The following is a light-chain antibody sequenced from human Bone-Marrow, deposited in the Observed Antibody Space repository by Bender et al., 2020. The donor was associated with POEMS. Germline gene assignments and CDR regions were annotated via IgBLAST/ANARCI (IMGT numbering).Light chain of an antibody. CDR1: SSDVAGYHY. CDR2: EVY. V-gene: IGLV2-8*01. CDR3: SSYSGSSTLI. J-gene: IGLJ2*01. Sequence: QSALTQPASVSGSPGQSVTISCTGSSSDVAGYHYVSWYQQHPGKAPKLIIFEVYKRPSGVPDRFSGSKSGNTASLTVSGLQAEDEADYYCSSYSGSSTLIFGGGTKVTVL.